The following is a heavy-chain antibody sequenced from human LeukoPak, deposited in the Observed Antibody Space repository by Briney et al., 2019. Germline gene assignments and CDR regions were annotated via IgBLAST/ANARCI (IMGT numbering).Heavy chain of an antibody. Sequence: GASVKVSCKASGDTFTSYYMHWVRQAPGQGLEWMGIIKSSGGSTTYAQKFQGRVTMTRDTSISTAYMELSRLTSDDTAVYYCARDEDGMDVWGQGTTVTVSS. V-gene: IGHV1-46*01. CDR2: IKSSGGST. J-gene: IGHJ6*02. CDR3: ARDEDGMDV. CDR1: GDTFTSYY.